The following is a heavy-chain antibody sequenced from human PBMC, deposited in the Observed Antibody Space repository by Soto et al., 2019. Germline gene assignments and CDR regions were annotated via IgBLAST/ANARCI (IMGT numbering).Heavy chain of an antibody. CDR2: INPSGGST. CDR3: CTFRIATGGGGAFDI. D-gene: IGHD6-13*01. Sequence: KQTGASVKVSCKASGYTFTSYYMHWVRQAPGQGLEWMGIINPSGGSTSYAQKFQGRVTMTRDPAQSTVYMGVISLRSEGTGVFYFCTFRIATGGGGAFDIWGQGTMVTVSS. V-gene: IGHV1-46*01. CDR1: GYTFTSYY. J-gene: IGHJ3*02.